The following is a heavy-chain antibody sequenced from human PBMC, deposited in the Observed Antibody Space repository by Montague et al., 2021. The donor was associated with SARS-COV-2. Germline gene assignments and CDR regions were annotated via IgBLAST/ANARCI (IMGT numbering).Heavy chain of an antibody. CDR1: GDSITNTYW. CDR2: VYHSGGT. J-gene: IGHJ3*02. D-gene: IGHD1-26*01. V-gene: IGHV4-4*02. Sequence: SETLSLICAVSGDSITNTYWWTWVRQSPGKGLEWIGEVYHSGGTXCNPSLKSRVTVSLDKSKNQFSLNLSSVTAADTAVYYCARGRVDLGATGLKVVFDIWGQGTVVTVSS. CDR3: ARGRVDLGATGLKVVFDI.